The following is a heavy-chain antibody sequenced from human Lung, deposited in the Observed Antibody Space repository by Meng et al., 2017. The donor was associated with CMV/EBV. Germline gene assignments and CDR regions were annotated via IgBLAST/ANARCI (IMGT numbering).Heavy chain of an antibody. J-gene: IGHJ5*02. CDR2: IIPILGIA. D-gene: IGHD2-2*01. V-gene: IGHV1-69*10. CDR1: GGTFSSYA. CDR3: ARVEFASLKNWFDP. Sequence: ASGGTFSSYAISWVRPAPGQGLEWMGGIIPILGIANYAQKFQGRVTITADKSTSTAYMELSSLRSEDTAVYYCARVEFASLKNWFDPWGQGTLVTVSS.